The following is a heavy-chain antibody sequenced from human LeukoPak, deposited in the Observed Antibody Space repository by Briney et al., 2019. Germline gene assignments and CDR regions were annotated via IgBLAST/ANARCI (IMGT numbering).Heavy chain of an antibody. Sequence: ASVKVSCKASGYTFTSYGISWVRQAPGQGLEWMGWISAHNGNTNYAQKLQGRVTMTTDTSTSTAYMELRSLRSDDTAVYYCARDMAMIDPYYYYGMDVWGQGTTVTVSS. CDR2: ISAHNGNT. CDR3: ARDMAMIDPYYYYGMDV. V-gene: IGHV1-18*01. CDR1: GYTFTSYG. D-gene: IGHD3-22*01. J-gene: IGHJ6*02.